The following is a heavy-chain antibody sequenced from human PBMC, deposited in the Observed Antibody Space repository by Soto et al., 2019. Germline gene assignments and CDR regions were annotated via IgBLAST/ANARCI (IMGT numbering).Heavy chain of an antibody. Sequence: SGPTLVNPTQTLTLTCTFSGFSLSTSGLGVGWIRQPPGKALEWLALIYWDDDKRYSPSLKSRLTITKDPSKNLVVLTMTNVDPVDTFTYYCAHSAGGSRGYSYTDWGQGTLVTVSS. V-gene: IGHV2-5*02. CDR1: GFSLSTSGLG. CDR2: IYWDDDK. CDR3: AHSAGGSRGYSYTD. J-gene: IGHJ4*02. D-gene: IGHD5-18*01.